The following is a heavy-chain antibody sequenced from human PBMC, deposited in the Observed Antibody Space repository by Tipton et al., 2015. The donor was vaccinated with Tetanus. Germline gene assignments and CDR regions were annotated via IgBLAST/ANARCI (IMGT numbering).Heavy chain of an antibody. CDR3: ARGHGRCPGTNCHRATDY. Sequence: GSLRLSCEASGFTFSTYPMQWVRQAPGKGLEWVSAIGDSGVPTYYADSLKGRFIISRDNSKNTVSLQMISLRAEDTAIYYCARGHGRCPGTNCHRATDYWGQGTLVTVSS. CDR2: IGDSGVPT. J-gene: IGHJ4*02. CDR1: GFTFSTYP. D-gene: IGHD2-2*01. V-gene: IGHV3-23*01.